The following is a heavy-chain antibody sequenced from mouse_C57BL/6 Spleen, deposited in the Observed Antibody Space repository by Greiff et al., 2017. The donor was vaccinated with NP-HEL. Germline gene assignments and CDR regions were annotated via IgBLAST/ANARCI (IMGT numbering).Heavy chain of an antibody. Sequence: VQLQQSGPELVKPGASVKISCKASGYAFSSSWMNWVKQRPGKGLEWIGRIYPGDGDTNYNGKFKGKATLTADKSSSTAYMQLSSLTSEDSAVYFCARELITTVVATPRGYFDVWGTRTTVTVSS. CDR3: ARELITTVVATPRGYFDV. D-gene: IGHD1-1*01. CDR2: IYPGDGDT. V-gene: IGHV1-82*01. CDR1: GYAFSSSW. J-gene: IGHJ1*03.